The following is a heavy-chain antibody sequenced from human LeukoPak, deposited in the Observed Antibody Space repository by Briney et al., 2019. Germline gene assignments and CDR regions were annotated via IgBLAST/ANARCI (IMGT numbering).Heavy chain of an antibody. J-gene: IGHJ4*02. CDR2: ISGSGGTT. V-gene: IGHV3-23*01. Sequence: GGSLRLSCAASGFTFSNYAMSWVRQAPGKGLEWVSAISGSGGTTDYADSVKGRFTISRDNSKNMLFLQMNSLRDEDTAVYYCARQTRYSFDYWGQGTLVTVSS. CDR1: GFTFSNYA. CDR3: ARQTRYSFDY.